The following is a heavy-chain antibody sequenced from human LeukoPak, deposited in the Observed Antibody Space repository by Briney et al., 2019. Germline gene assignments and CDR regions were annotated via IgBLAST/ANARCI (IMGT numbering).Heavy chain of an antibody. CDR2: ISAYNGNT. D-gene: IGHD2-2*01. CDR3: ARDRVVPAAMGWFDP. V-gene: IGHV1-18*01. CDR1: GYTFTSYG. J-gene: IGHJ5*02. Sequence: GASVKVSCKAPGYTFTSYGISWVRQAPGQGLEWMGWISAYNGNTNYAQKLQGRVTMTTDTSTSTAYMELRSLRSDDTAVYYCARDRVVPAAMGWFDPWGQGTLVTVSS.